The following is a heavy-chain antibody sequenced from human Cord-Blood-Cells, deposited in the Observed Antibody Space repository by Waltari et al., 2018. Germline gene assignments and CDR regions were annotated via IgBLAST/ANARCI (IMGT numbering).Heavy chain of an antibody. V-gene: IGHV3-53*02. CDR1: GFTVSSNY. CDR2: IYSGGST. CDR3: AREGYYGSGSYFFDY. Sequence: EVQLVETGGGLIQPGGSLRLSCAASGFTVSSNYMSWVRQAPGKGLEWVSVIYSGGSTYYADSVKGRFTISRDNSKNTLYLQMNSLRAEDTAVYYCAREGYYGSGSYFFDYWGQGTLVTVSS. J-gene: IGHJ4*02. D-gene: IGHD3-10*01.